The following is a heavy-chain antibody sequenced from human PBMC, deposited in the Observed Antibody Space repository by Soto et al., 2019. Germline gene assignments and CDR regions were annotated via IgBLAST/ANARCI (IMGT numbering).Heavy chain of an antibody. CDR2: ISAYNGNT. Sequence: ASVKVSCKASGYTFTSYGISWVRQAPGQGLEWMGWISAYNGNTNYAQKLQGRVTMTTDTSTSTAYMELRSLRSDDTAVYYCARSSSSSSFDAFDIWGQGTMVTVSS. D-gene: IGHD6-6*01. J-gene: IGHJ3*02. CDR1: GYTFTSYG. CDR3: ARSSSSSSFDAFDI. V-gene: IGHV1-18*01.